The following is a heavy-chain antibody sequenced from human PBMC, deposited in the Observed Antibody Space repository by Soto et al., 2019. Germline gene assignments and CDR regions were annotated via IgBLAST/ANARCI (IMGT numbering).Heavy chain of an antibody. D-gene: IGHD2-2*02. Sequence: VQLVESGGGLVKPGGSLRLSCAASGFTFNRYAMNWVRQAPGRGLEWVSFISDSSHHTYYADSVKGRFSITRDNAKKSVFLQMNSLRAEDTALYFCARTGAEIPFDHWGQGTLVTVSS. J-gene: IGHJ4*02. CDR3: ARTGAEIPFDH. CDR1: GFTFNRYA. V-gene: IGHV3-21*01. CDR2: ISDSSHHT.